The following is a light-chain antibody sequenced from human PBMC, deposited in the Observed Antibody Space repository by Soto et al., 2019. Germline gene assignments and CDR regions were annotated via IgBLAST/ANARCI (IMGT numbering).Light chain of an antibody. J-gene: IGKJ2*01. CDR1: QSVSSNY. V-gene: IGKV3-20*01. CDR2: GAS. CDR3: QQYDSSPHYT. Sequence: EIVLAQSPGTLSLSPGERATLSCRASQSVSSNYLAWYQQKPGQAPRLLIYGASSRATGIPDRFSGSGSGTDFTFTISRLEPEDFAVYYCQQYDSSPHYTFGQGTKVEIK.